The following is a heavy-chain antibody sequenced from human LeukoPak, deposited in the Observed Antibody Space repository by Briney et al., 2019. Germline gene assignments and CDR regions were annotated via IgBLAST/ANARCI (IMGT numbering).Heavy chain of an antibody. CDR3: ARDARQGYSSGWDYYFDY. V-gene: IGHV3-30-3*01. CDR2: ISYDGSSV. CDR1: GFTFSRHG. J-gene: IGHJ4*02. D-gene: IGHD6-19*01. Sequence: PGRSLRLSCAASGFTFSRHGMHWVRQAPGKGLEWVAVISYDGSSVYYPDSVKGRFTISRDNSKNTLYLQMNSLRAEDTAVYYCARDARQGYSSGWDYYFDYWGQGTLVTVSS.